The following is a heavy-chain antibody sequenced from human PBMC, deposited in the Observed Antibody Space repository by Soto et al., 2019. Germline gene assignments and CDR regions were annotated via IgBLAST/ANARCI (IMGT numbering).Heavy chain of an antibody. V-gene: IGHV3-15*07. Sequence: GGSLRLSCAASGFSFSPAWMNWVRQAPGKGLEWVGLIKSKGGGGTADYAAPVKGRFTISRDNSENTVYLQMKNLRVGDTAVYYCARPGLPSFDNYYIDYWGQGTLVTVSA. CDR2: IKSKGGGGTA. J-gene: IGHJ4*02. D-gene: IGHD1-1*01. CDR1: GFSFSPAW. CDR3: ARPGLPSFDNYYIDY.